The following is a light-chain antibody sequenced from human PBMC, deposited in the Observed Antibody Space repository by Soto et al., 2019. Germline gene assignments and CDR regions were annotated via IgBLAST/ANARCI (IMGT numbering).Light chain of an antibody. Sequence: QSALTQPASVSGSPGQSITISCTGSSSDVGGYNYVSWYQHHPGKAPKLMVYDVSSRPSGVSNRFSGSKSGNTASLTISGLQAEDEADYCCSSYTSSSTPVVFGGGTKLTVL. CDR1: SSDVGGYNY. CDR2: DVS. CDR3: SSYTSSSTPVV. J-gene: IGLJ2*01. V-gene: IGLV2-14*03.